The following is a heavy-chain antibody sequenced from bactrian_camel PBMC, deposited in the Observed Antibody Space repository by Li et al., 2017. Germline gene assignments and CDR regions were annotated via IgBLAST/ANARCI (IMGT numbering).Heavy chain of an antibody. CDR2: ISSDGTT. CDR1: GSIFSMCA. D-gene: IGHD6*01. Sequence: HVQLVESGGGSVQAGGSLKLSCVVSGSIFSMCAMGWYRQAPGKQPLERELIASISSDGTTTYTDSVKGRVTISQDYAKNTMYLQMNNLITEDTAVYYCAPAGRSYVDIKCRARLGQGTQVTVS. V-gene: IGHV3S53*01. J-gene: IGHJ4*01.